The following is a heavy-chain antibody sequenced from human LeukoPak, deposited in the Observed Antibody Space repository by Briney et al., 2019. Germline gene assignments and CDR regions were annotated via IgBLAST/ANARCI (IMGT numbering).Heavy chain of an antibody. V-gene: IGHV4-30-2*01. D-gene: IGHD5-24*01. Sequence: PSETLSLTCAVSGGSISSGGYFWSWIRQPPGKGLEWIGYIYHSGSTYYNPSLKSRVTISVDRSKNQFSLKLSPVTAADTAVYYCARVRDGYNQFDYWGQGTLVTVSS. CDR2: IYHSGST. CDR3: ARVRDGYNQFDY. J-gene: IGHJ4*02. CDR1: GGSISSGGYF.